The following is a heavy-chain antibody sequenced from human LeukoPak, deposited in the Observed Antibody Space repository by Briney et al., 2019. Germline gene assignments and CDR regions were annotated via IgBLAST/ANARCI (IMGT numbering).Heavy chain of an antibody. CDR2: IIPILGIA. CDR3: ARDSSRGSGSSSSDY. D-gene: IGHD3-10*01. Sequence: ASVKVSCKASGGTFSSYAISWVRQAPGQGLEWMGRIIPILGIANYAQKFQGRVTITADKSTSTAYMGLSSLRSEDTAVYYCARDSSRGSGSSSSDYWGQGTLVTVSS. CDR1: GGTFSSYA. J-gene: IGHJ4*02. V-gene: IGHV1-69*04.